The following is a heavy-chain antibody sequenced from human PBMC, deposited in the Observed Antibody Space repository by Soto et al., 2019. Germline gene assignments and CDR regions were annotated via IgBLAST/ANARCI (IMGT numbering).Heavy chain of an antibody. CDR1: GFTFSSYS. J-gene: IGHJ4*02. CDR2: ISSSSSYI. Sequence: GGSLRLSCAASGFTFSSYSMNWVRQAPGKGLEWVSSISSSSSYIYYADSVKGRFTISRDNAKNSLYLQMNSLRAEDTAVYYCARDPIAARRDFDYWGQGTLVTVYS. D-gene: IGHD6-6*01. CDR3: ARDPIAARRDFDY. V-gene: IGHV3-21*01.